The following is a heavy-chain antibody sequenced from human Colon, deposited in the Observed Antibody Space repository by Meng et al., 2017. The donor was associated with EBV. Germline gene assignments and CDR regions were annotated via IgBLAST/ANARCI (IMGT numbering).Heavy chain of an antibody. CDR2: IYYSGST. D-gene: IGHD6-19*01. V-gene: IGHV4-31*03. Sequence: QGQRQESGPGLVKPSQTRSLTCTVSGGSVSSGGYYWTWIRQHPGKGLEWFGHIYYSGSTFYNPSLKRRVIISIDTSKNQFSLNLRSVTAADTAVYYCARVSSGWDYFDYWGQGTLVTVSS. J-gene: IGHJ4*02. CDR3: ARVSSGWDYFDY. CDR1: GGSVSSGGYY.